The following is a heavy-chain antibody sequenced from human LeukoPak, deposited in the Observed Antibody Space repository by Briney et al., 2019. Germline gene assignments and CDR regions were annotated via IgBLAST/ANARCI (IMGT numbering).Heavy chain of an antibody. CDR2: IWYDGSNK. Sequence: GGSLRLSCAASGFTFSSYGMHWVRQAPGKGLEWVAVIWYDGSNKYYADSVKGRFTISRDNSKNNLYLQMNSLRAEDTAVYYCARDRDGSYDRGPRDAFDIWGQGTMVTVSS. CDR3: ARDRDGSYDRGPRDAFDI. D-gene: IGHD1-26*01. CDR1: GFTFSSYG. J-gene: IGHJ3*02. V-gene: IGHV3-33*01.